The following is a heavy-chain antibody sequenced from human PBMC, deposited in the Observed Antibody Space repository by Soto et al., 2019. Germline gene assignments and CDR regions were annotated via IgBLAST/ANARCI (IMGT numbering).Heavy chain of an antibody. CDR2: ISYDGSNK. Sequence: PGGSLRLSCAASGFTFSSYAMHWVRQAPGKGLEWVAVISYDGSNKYYADSVKGRFTISRDNSKNTLYLQMNSLRAEDTAVYYCARTDSYYYDSSGYYRWFDYWGQGTLVTVSS. J-gene: IGHJ4*02. V-gene: IGHV3-30-3*01. CDR3: ARTDSYYYDSSGYYRWFDY. CDR1: GFTFSSYA. D-gene: IGHD3-22*01.